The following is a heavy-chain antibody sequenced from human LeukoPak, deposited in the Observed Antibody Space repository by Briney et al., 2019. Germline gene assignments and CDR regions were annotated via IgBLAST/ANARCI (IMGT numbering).Heavy chain of an antibody. J-gene: IGHJ4*02. V-gene: IGHV5-51*01. D-gene: IGHD3-22*01. CDR2: IYPGDSDT. CDR1: GYSFTNYW. Sequence: GESLKISCKGSGYSFTNYWIAWVRQMPGKGLEWMGIIYPGDSDTRYSPSFQGQVTISADKSISTAYLQWSSLKASGTAMYYCARRHDYSSGHAYMYWGQGILVTVSS. CDR3: ARRHDYSSGHAYMY.